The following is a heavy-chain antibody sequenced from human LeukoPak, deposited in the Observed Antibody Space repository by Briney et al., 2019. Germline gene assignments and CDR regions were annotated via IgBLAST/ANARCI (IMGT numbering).Heavy chain of an antibody. CDR3: AKCGVNFNYFDS. J-gene: IGHJ4*02. CDR1: GFTFSSHA. CDR2: ISGSGGGT. V-gene: IGHV3-23*01. Sequence: GGSLRPSCAASGFTFSSHAMSWVRQAPGKGLEWVSGISGSGGGTSYADSVKGRFTISGDNSKNTLYLQMNSLRAEDTAIYYCAKCGVNFNYFDSRGQGTLVTVSS. D-gene: IGHD4/OR15-4a*01.